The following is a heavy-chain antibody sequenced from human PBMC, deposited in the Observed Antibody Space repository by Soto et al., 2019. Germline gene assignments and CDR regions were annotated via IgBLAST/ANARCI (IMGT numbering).Heavy chain of an antibody. CDR1: GGSITTNDYS. J-gene: IGHJ5*02. Sequence: PSETLSLTCDVSGGSITTNDYSWNWIRQPPGKGLEWIGYIYHSGGTFYNPSLKSRVSMSVDRSKNQFSLRLNSVTAADTAVYYCARGYHCDATTCYAQPRFGPWGQGALVTVSS. D-gene: IGHD2-2*01. V-gene: IGHV4-30-2*01. CDR3: ARGYHCDATTCYAQPRFGP. CDR2: IYHSGGT.